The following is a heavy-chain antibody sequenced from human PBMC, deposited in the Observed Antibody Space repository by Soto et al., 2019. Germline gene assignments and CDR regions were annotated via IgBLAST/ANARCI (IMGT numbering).Heavy chain of an antibody. CDR1: GGTFSSYA. V-gene: IGHV1-69*06. J-gene: IGHJ6*02. CDR3: ARDQIEAAAGIRYYYGMDV. Sequence: ASVKVSCKASGGTFSSYAISWVRQAPGQGLEWMGGIIPIFGTANYAQKFQGRVTITADKSTSTAYMELSSLRSEDTALYYCARDQIEAAAGIRYYYGMDVWGQGTTVTVSS. D-gene: IGHD6-13*01. CDR2: IIPIFGTA.